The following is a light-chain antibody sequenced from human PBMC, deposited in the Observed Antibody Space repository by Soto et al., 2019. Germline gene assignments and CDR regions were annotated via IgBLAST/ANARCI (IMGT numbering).Light chain of an antibody. Sequence: EIVMTQSPATLSVSPGERATLSCRASQSVSTKLAWYQQKPGQAPRLLIHGASTRAAGIPARFSGGGSGTEFTLTISSLQSEDFAVYYCQQYDYWPPYTFGQGTQVNIK. CDR1: QSVSTK. CDR2: GAS. CDR3: QQYDYWPPYT. V-gene: IGKV3-15*01. J-gene: IGKJ2*01.